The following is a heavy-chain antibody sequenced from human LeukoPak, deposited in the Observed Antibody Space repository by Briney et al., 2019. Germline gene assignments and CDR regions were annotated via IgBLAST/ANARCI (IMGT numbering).Heavy chain of an antibody. CDR1: GGTFSSYA. CDR2: IIPILGIA. V-gene: IGHV1-69*04. D-gene: IGHD1-26*01. CDR3: ASSKNSGSAQDY. Sequence: SVKVSCKASGGTFSSYAISWVRQAPGQGLEWMGRIIPILGIANYAQKFQGRVTITADKSTSTAYMELSSLRSEDTAVYYCASSKNSGSAQDYWGQGTLVTVSS. J-gene: IGHJ4*02.